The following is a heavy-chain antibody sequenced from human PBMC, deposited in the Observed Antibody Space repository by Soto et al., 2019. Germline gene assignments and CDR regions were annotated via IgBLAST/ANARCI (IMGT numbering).Heavy chain of an antibody. CDR1: GGSISSGGYY. Sequence: QVQLQESGPGLVKPSQTLSLTCTVSGGSISSGGYYWSWIRQHPGKGLEWIGYIYYSGSTYYNPSLKSRVTISVDTSKNQFSLKLSSVTAADTAVYYCARGDILTGPRYYYYYGMDVWGQGTTVTVSS. D-gene: IGHD3-9*01. V-gene: IGHV4-31*03. CDR2: IYYSGST. CDR3: ARGDILTGPRYYYYYGMDV. J-gene: IGHJ6*02.